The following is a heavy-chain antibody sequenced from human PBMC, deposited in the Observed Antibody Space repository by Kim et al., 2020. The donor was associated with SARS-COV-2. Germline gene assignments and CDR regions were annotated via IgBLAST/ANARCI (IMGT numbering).Heavy chain of an antibody. Sequence: YSADSVRGRFTISRDNAKNSLYLQMNSLRAEDTAVYYCARIRYFDWLVGDYWGQGTLVTVSS. J-gene: IGHJ4*02. D-gene: IGHD3-9*01. V-gene: IGHV3-11*01. CDR3: ARIRYFDWLVGDY.